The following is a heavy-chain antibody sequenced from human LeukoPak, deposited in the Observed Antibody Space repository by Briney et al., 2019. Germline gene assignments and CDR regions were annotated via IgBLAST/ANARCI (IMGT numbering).Heavy chain of an antibody. V-gene: IGHV1-46*01. Sequence: ASVKVSCKPSGYTFTSYYMHWGRQAPGQGLEWMGLIIPSGGDTSYAQKFQGRLTMTRDTSTNTVYMELTSLRSEDTAVYYCAREVMDNLRFDYWGQGTLVTVSS. CDR1: GYTFTSYY. D-gene: IGHD1-14*01. J-gene: IGHJ4*02. CDR3: AREVMDNLRFDY. CDR2: IIPSGGDT.